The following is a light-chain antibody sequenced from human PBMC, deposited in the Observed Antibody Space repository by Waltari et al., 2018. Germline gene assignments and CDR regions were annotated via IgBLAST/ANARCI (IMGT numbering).Light chain of an antibody. J-gene: IGKJ3*01. Sequence: DIQMTQSPSTLSASVGDRVTITCRASQSISSWLAWYQQKPGKAPKVLIYDASSLESGVPSRFSGSGSGTEFTLTISSLQPDDFATYYYQQYNSYFTFGPGTKVDIK. CDR3: QQYNSYFT. CDR2: DAS. V-gene: IGKV1-5*01. CDR1: QSISSW.